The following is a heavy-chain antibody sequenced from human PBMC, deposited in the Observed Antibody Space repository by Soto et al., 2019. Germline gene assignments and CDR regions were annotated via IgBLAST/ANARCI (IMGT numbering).Heavy chain of an antibody. D-gene: IGHD6-6*01. Sequence: SGPTLVNPTQTLTLTCTFSGFSLSTSGVGVGWIRQPPGKALEWLALIDWDDDKHYSTSLKTRLTISKDTSKNQVVLTMTNMDPVDTATYYCARTLQTYSSSSPKYYYYMDVWGKGTTVTVSS. V-gene: IGHV2-70*01. CDR2: IDWDDDK. CDR3: ARTLQTYSSSSPKYYYYMDV. CDR1: GFSLSTSGVG. J-gene: IGHJ6*03.